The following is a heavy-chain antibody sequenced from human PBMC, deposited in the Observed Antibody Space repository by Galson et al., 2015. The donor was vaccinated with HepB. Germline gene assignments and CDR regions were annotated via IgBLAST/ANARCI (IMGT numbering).Heavy chain of an antibody. CDR2: IRYDGSNK. CDR1: GFTFSSYG. V-gene: IGHV3-30*02. Sequence: SLRLSCAASGFTFSSYGMHWVRLAPGKGLEWVAFIRYDGSNKYYADSVKGRFTISRDNSKNTLYLQMNSLRAEDTAVYYCAKGTTRYYYYGMDVWGQGTTVTVS. D-gene: IGHD2-15*01. J-gene: IGHJ6*02. CDR3: AKGTTRYYYYGMDV.